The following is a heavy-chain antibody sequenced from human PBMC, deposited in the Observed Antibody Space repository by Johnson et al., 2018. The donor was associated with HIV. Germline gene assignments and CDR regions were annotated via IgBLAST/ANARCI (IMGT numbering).Heavy chain of an antibody. V-gene: IGHV3-53*01. CDR3: ARSLIAAADAFDI. J-gene: IGHJ3*02. Sequence: VQLVESGGGLVQPGGSLRLSCAAYGFTVSSNYMSWVRQAPGKGLEWVSVIYSGGSTYYADSGRGRFTISRDNSKNTLYLQMNSLRAEDTAVYYCARSLIAAADAFDIWGQGTMVTVSS. CDR2: IYSGGST. CDR1: GFTVSSNY. D-gene: IGHD6-13*01.